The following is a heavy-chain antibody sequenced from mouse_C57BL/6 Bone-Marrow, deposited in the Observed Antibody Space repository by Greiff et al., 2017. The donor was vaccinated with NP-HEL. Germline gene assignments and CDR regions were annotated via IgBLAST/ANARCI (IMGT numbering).Heavy chain of an antibody. D-gene: IGHD1-1*01. CDR3: TTGGSSPYAMDY. CDR2: IYPENGDT. V-gene: IGHV14-4*01. CDR1: GFNITDDY. J-gene: IGHJ4*01. Sequence: VQLQQSGAELVRPGASVKLSCTVSGFNITDDYMHWVKQRPEQGLEWIGWIYPENGDTDYASKFQGKATITADQSSNTAYLQRSSLTSEDTAVYYCTTGGSSPYAMDYWGQGTSVTVSS.